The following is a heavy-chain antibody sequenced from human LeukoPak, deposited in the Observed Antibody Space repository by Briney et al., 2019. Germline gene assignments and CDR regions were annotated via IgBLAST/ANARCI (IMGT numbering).Heavy chain of an antibody. D-gene: IGHD3-22*01. V-gene: IGHV4-39*07. J-gene: IGHJ4*02. CDR2: IYYSGST. Sequence: SETLSLTCTVSGGSISSSSYYWGWIRQPPGKGLEWIGSIYYSGSTYYNPSLKSRVTISVDTSKNQFFLKLSSVTAADTAVYYCASGYDSSGYYHNFFDYWGQGTLVTVSS. CDR1: GGSISSSSYY. CDR3: ASGYDSSGYYHNFFDY.